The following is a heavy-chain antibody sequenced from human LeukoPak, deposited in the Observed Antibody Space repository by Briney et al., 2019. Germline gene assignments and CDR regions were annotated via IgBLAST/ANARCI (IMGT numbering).Heavy chain of an antibody. D-gene: IGHD6-19*01. CDR3: ARRGWLVNFDY. Sequence: GGSLRLSCAASGFTFSNNAMSWVRQAPGKGLEWVSSISSSGDNTHYADSVKGRFTISRDNSKDTLYLQMNTLRAEDTAIYYCARRGWLVNFDYWGQGTLVTVFS. CDR2: ISSSGDNT. CDR1: GFTFSNNA. V-gene: IGHV3-23*01. J-gene: IGHJ4*02.